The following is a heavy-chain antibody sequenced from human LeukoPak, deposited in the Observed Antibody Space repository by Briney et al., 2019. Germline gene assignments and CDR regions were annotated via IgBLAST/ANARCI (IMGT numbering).Heavy chain of an antibody. V-gene: IGHV5-51*01. D-gene: IGHD4-23*01. Sequence: GESLKISCKACGYSFTDYWIVWVRQMPGKGLKWMGAIYPGDSDTRYSPSLDGQVTISADKSVSTTYLQWSSLQASDTAMYYCARPSSLYGGTSEDYWGQGTLVTVSS. J-gene: IGHJ4*02. CDR1: GYSFTDYW. CDR3: ARPSSLYGGTSEDY. CDR2: IYPGDSDT.